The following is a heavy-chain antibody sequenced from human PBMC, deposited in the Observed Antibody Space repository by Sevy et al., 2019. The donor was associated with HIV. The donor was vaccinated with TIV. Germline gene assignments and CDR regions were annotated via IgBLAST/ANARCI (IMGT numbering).Heavy chain of an antibody. J-gene: IGHJ4*02. CDR1: GGSISSYY. D-gene: IGHD5-12*01. V-gene: IGHV4-59*01. CDR3: ARRATGDPYYFDY. CDR2: IYYSGST. Sequence: SETLSLTCTVSGGSISSYYWSWIRQPPGKGLGWIGYIYYSGSTNYNPSLKSRVTISVDTSKNQFSLKLSSVTAADTAVYYCARRATGDPYYFDYWGQGTLVTVSS.